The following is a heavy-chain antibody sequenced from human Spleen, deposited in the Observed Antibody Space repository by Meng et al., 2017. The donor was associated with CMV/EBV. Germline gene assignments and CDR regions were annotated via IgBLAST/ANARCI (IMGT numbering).Heavy chain of an antibody. CDR2: INPNSGGT. V-gene: IGHV1-2*02. CDR3: AREFLPVYSGWLRDWFDP. J-gene: IGHJ5*02. Sequence: ASVKVSCKASGYTFTGYYMHWVRQAPGQGLEWMGWINPNSGGTNYAQKFQGRVTMTSDTSITTAYMELTRLRSDDTAVYYCAREFLPVYSGWLRDWFDPWGQGTLVTVSS. D-gene: IGHD6-19*01. CDR1: GYTFTGYY.